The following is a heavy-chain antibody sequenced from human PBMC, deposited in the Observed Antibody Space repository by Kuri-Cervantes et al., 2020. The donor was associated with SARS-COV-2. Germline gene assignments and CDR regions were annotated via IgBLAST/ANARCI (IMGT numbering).Heavy chain of an antibody. CDR2: ISYDGSNK. Sequence: GGSLRPPFEASGFPFSSYAMHWVRQAPGKGLEWVAVISYDGSNKYYADSVKGRFTISRDNSKNTLYLQMNSLRAEDTAVYYCARDLAFGDLPGGYWGQGTLVTVSS. J-gene: IGHJ4*02. CDR1: GFPFSSYA. V-gene: IGHV3-30*04. D-gene: IGHD3-10*01. CDR3: ARDLAFGDLPGGY.